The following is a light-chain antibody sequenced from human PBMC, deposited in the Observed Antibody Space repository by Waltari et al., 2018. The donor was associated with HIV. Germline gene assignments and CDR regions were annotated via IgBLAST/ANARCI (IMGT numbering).Light chain of an antibody. CDR2: YDT. J-gene: IGLJ2*01. V-gene: IGLV3-21*04. CDR1: HLGRKS. Sequence: SPVLTQPPSVSVAPGQTASITCGAPHLGRKSVHWYQQKPGQAPVLVMVYDTDRPAGIPERFSGSNSANTAILTISRVGAGDEADYYCQVWDSSTDHVVFGGGTKLTVL. CDR3: QVWDSSTDHVV.